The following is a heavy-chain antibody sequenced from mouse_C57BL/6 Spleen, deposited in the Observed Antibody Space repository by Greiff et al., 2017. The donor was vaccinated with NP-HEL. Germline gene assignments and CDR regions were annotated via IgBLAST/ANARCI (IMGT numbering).Heavy chain of an antibody. V-gene: IGHV7-3*01. CDR1: GFTFTDYY. Sequence: EVQLQESGGGLVQPGGSLSLSCAASGFTFTDYYMSWVRQPPGKALEWLGFIRNKANGYTTEYSASVKGRFTISRDNSQSILYLQMNALRAEDSATYYCARRQRGFDYWGQGTTLTVSS. CDR3: ARRQRGFDY. CDR2: IRNKANGYTT. J-gene: IGHJ2*01.